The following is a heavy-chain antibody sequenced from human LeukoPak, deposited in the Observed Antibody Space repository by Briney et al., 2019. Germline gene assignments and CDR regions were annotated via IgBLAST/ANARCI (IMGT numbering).Heavy chain of an antibody. J-gene: IGHJ6*04. V-gene: IGHV4-59*01. CDR3: ARDWVSSSIGYGMDV. CDR1: GGAISSYY. CDR2: IYYSGST. Sequence: SETLSLTRTVSGGAISSYYWSWIRQPPGKGLEWIGYIYYSGSTNYNPSLKSRVTISVDTSKNQFSLKLSSVTAADTAVYYCARDWVSSSIGYGMDVWGKGTTVTVSS. D-gene: IGHD6-6*01.